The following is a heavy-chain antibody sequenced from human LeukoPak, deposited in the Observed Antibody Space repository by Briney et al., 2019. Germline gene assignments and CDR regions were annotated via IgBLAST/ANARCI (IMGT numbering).Heavy chain of an antibody. Sequence: GSLRLSCAASGFTFSSYSMNWIRQPPGKGLEWIGEINHSGSTNYNPSLKSRVTISVDTSKNQFSLKLSSVTAADTAVYYCARDDIVVVVAATEADAFDIWGQGTMVTVSS. CDR3: ARDDIVVVVAATEADAFDI. V-gene: IGHV4-34*01. CDR1: GFTFSSYS. J-gene: IGHJ3*02. CDR2: INHSGST. D-gene: IGHD2-15*01.